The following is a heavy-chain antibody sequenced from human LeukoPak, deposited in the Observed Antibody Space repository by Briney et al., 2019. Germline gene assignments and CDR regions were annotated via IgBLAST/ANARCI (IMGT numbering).Heavy chain of an antibody. J-gene: IGHJ6*03. V-gene: IGHV3-66*01. CDR1: GFTVSSNY. Sequence: SGGSLRLSCAASGFTVSSNYMSWVRQAPGKGLEWVSVIYSGGSTYYADSVKGRFTISRDNSKNTLYLQMNSLRAEDTAVYYCARGPNHCSSTSCYIYYMDVWGKGTTVTISS. D-gene: IGHD2-2*02. CDR3: ARGPNHCSSTSCYIYYMDV. CDR2: IYSGGST.